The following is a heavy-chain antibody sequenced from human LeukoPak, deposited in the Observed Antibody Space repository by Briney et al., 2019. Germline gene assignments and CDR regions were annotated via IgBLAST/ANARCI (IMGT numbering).Heavy chain of an antibody. J-gene: IGHJ4*02. V-gene: IGHV3-9*01. CDR2: ISWNSGSI. Sequence: PGRSLRLSRAASGFNFDDYAMHWVRQAPGKGLEWVSGISWNSGSIGYADSVKGRFTISRDNAKNTLYLQMNSLRAEDTAVYYCARDLPDYWGQGTLVTVSS. CDR3: ARDLPDY. CDR1: GFNFDDYA.